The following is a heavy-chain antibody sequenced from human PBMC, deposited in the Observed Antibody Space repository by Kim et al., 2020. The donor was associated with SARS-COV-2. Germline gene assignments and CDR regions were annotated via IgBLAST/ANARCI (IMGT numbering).Heavy chain of an antibody. D-gene: IGHD3-10*01. CDR3: ARDAFGGSYLG. CDR2: TI. V-gene: IGHV3-48*04. Sequence: TIYYAESVKGRFTISRDNAKNSLYLQMNSLRAEDTAVYYCARDAFGGSYLGWGQGTLVTVSS. J-gene: IGHJ4*02.